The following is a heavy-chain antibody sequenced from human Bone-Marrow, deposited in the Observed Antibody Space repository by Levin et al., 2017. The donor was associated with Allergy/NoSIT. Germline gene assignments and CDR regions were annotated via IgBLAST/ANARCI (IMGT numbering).Heavy chain of an antibody. CDR1: GFRFSDHG. CDR2: IWYDGDNR. J-gene: IGHJ4*02. CDR3: ARDVGMSSVLGYCVTSRCYSLDY. Sequence: PGESLKISCEASGFRFSDHGMHWVRQAPGKGLEWVAVIWYDGDNRHYADSVKGRFTVARDNSKKTLFLEMNNLRAEDSAVYYCARDVGMSSVLGYCVTSRCYSLDYWGQGTLVTISS. V-gene: IGHV3-33*01. D-gene: IGHD2-15*01.